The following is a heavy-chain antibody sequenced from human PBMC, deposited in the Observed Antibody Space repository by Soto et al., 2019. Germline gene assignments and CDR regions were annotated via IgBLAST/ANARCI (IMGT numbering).Heavy chain of an antibody. J-gene: IGHJ5*02. Sequence: QVKLEESGGGVVQPGRSPRLSCTASGFDFGRTGMHWVRQAPGKGLEWVAVMSFDGSEKHYGDSVRGRFTVSRDNSNNTLYLQMNSLRTDDTGIYYCAKVAASSWHANWIAPWGQGTLVTVSS. CDR2: MSFDGSEK. CDR1: GFDFGRTG. V-gene: IGHV3-30*18. CDR3: AKVAASSWHANWIAP. D-gene: IGHD6-13*01.